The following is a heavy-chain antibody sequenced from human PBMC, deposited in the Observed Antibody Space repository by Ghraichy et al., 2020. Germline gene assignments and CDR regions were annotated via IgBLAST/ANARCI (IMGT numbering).Heavy chain of an antibody. J-gene: IGHJ6*03. CDR1: GFTFSSYS. Sequence: GGSLRLSCAASGFTFSSYSMNWVRQAPGKGLEWVSSISSSSSYIYYADSVKGRFTISRDNAKNSLYLQMNSLRAEDTAVYYCASAGAPYYYYYYMDVWGKGTTVTVSS. V-gene: IGHV3-21*01. CDR3: ASAGAPYYYYYYMDV. CDR2: ISSSSSYI. D-gene: IGHD6-13*01.